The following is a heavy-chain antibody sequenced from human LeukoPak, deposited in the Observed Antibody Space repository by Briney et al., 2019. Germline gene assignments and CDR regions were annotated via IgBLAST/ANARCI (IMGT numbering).Heavy chain of an antibody. D-gene: IGHD2-2*01. CDR2: VNPSSISA. J-gene: IGHJ6*02. CDR1: GYTVTSYY. CDR3: ASVYQHGMDV. Sequence: GASVKVSCKASGYTVTSYYMHWVRRAPGQGLEWMGIVNPSSISASYAQKFQGRVTMTRDTSTSTVSMELSSLRSDDTAVYYRASVYQHGMDVWGQGTTVTVSS. V-gene: IGHV1-46*01.